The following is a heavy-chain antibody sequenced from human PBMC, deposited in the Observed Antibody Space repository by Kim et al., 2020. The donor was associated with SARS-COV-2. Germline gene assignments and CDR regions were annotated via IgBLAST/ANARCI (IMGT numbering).Heavy chain of an antibody. CDR3: AKKSAYYYDSSVLFGY. V-gene: IGHV3-23*01. J-gene: IGHJ4*02. Sequence: STKGRFTISRDNSKNTLYLQMNSLRAEDTAVYYCAKKSAYYYDSSVLFGYWGQGTLVTVSS. D-gene: IGHD3-22*01.